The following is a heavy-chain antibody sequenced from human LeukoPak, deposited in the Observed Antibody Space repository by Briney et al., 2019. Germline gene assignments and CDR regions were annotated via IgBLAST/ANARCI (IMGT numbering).Heavy chain of an antibody. D-gene: IGHD3-22*01. CDR3: ARGPSYYDSSGCYNFDY. V-gene: IGHV1-69*01. J-gene: IGHJ4*02. CDR1: GGTFSSYA. CDR2: IIPIFGTA. Sequence: SVKVSCKASGGTFSSYAISWVRQAPGPGLEWMGGIIPIFGTANYAQKFQGRVTITADESTSTAYMELSSLRSEDTAVYYCARGPSYYDSSGCYNFDYWGQGTLVTVSS.